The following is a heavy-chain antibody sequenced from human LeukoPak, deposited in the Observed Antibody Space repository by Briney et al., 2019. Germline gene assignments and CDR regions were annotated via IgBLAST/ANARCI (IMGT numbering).Heavy chain of an antibody. Sequence: ASVKVSCKASGYTFNGYYIHWVRQAPGQGLEWMGWISPNTGGTKFAQKFQGRVTMTRDTSISTAYMELSRLRSGDTAVYYCARVVRVGGYSRNFDYWGQGTLVTVYS. D-gene: IGHD4-23*01. J-gene: IGHJ4*02. CDR1: GYTFNGYY. CDR3: ARVVRVGGYSRNFDY. V-gene: IGHV1-2*02. CDR2: ISPNTGGT.